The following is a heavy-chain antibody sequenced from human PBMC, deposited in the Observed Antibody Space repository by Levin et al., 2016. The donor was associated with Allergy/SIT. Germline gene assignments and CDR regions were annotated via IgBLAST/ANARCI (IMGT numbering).Heavy chain of an antibody. CDR1: GGSIRSYY. Sequence: GSLRLSCTVSGGSIRSYYWSWIRQPPGKGLEWIGYTYYDGRTNYNPSLKGRVTISLDTSKNQFSLKLGSVTGADTAVYYCARDTSFGYWGQGTLVTVSS. CDR2: TYYDGRT. D-gene: IGHD1-1*01. V-gene: IGHV4-59*12. J-gene: IGHJ4*02. CDR3: ARDTSFGY.